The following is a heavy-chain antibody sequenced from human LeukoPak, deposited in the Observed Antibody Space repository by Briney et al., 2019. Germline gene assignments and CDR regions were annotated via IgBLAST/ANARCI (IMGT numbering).Heavy chain of an antibody. V-gene: IGHV3-30-3*01. CDR1: GFTFSSNA. Sequence: QTGGSLRLSGAASGFTFSSNAMHWVRQAPGKGLEWVALISYDESNKYYADSVKGRFTISRDNSKNTLYLQMNSLRPEDTAVYYCARDAKYCSSISCYTDYWGQGTLVTVSS. D-gene: IGHD2-2*02. J-gene: IGHJ4*02. CDR2: ISYDESNK. CDR3: ARDAKYCSSISCYTDY.